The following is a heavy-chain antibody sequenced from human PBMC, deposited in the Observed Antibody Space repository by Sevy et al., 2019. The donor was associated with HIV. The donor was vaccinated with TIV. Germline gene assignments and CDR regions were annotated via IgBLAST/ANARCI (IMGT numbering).Heavy chain of an antibody. J-gene: IGHJ6*02. CDR3: ARDRFRAVPDGMDV. CDR1: GFTVSSNY. CDR2: IYSGGST. Sequence: GGSLRLSCAASGFTVSSNYMSWVRQAPGKGLEWVSGIYSGGSTYYADSVKGRFTISRDNSKNTLYLQMNSLRAEDTAVYYCARDRFRAVPDGMDVWGQGTTVTVSS. D-gene: IGHD3-10*01. V-gene: IGHV3-53*01.